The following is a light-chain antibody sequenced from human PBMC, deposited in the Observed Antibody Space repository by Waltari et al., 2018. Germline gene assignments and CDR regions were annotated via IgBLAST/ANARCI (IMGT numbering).Light chain of an antibody. J-gene: IGKJ4*01. V-gene: IGKV1-16*02. Sequence: DIQMTQSPPSLSASVGDRVTLTCRASQNISNYLGWFQQKPGRATKSLISTASTLNSVVPSKFSGSGFGTDFTLTISSLQPEDSATYYCQQYYNYPLTFGGGTKVEI. CDR1: QNISNY. CDR3: QQYYNYPLT. CDR2: TAS.